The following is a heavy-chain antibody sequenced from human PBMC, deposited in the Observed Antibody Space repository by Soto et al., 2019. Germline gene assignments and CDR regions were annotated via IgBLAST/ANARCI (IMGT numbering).Heavy chain of an antibody. J-gene: IGHJ4*01. CDR3: AKKEEYEHVWEKSPLD. CDR2: INGPGDDT. D-gene: IGHD3-16*01. V-gene: IGHV3-23*01. CDR1: GFTFHIYA. Sequence: GSVGLSCGASGFTFHIYAVCWVRGARGKGLECVLSINGPGDDTFYADSVEGRFTISRDNSKNTLHQQKNSMRAEDTALYYCAKKEEYEHVWEKSPLDWGQGTLVTVSS.